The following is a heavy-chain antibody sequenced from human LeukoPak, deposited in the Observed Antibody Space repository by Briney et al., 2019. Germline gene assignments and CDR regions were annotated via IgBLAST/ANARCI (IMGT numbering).Heavy chain of an antibody. CDR2: ISSSGSTI. CDR1: EFTFSDYY. J-gene: IGHJ4*02. V-gene: IGHV3-11*01. D-gene: IGHD3-10*01. CDR3: ARFYYGSGRPTQLDY. Sequence: ESGGSLRLSCAASEFTFSDYYMSWSRQAPGKGLEWLSYISSSGSTIYYADSVKGRFTISRDNAKNSLYLQMKSLRAEDTAVYYCARFYYGSGRPTQLDYWGQGTLVTVSS.